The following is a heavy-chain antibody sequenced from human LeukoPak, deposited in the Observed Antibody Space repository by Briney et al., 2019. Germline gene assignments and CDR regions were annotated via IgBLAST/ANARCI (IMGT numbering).Heavy chain of an antibody. Sequence: GGSLRLSCAASGFTFSRHWMHWVRQAPGKGLEWVSYISISGTTIYYADSVKGRFTISRDNAKNSLYLQMNSLRVEDMAVYYCAREGLWGAARDAFDIWGQGTMVTVSS. V-gene: IGHV3-48*03. D-gene: IGHD6-6*01. CDR1: GFTFSRHW. J-gene: IGHJ3*02. CDR2: ISISGTTI. CDR3: AREGLWGAARDAFDI.